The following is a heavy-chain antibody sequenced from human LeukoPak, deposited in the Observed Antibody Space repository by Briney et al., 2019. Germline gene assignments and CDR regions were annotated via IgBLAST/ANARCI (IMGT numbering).Heavy chain of an antibody. CDR2: ISGSGGST. CDR1: GGSINSNSHY. CDR3: ANGWSPDY. V-gene: IGHV3-23*01. J-gene: IGHJ4*02. D-gene: IGHD2-15*01. Sequence: PSETLSLTCTVSGGSINSNSHYWGWVRQAPGKGLEWVSGISGSGGSTYYADSVKGRFTTFRDNSKNTLYLQMNSLRAEDTAVYHCANGWSPDYWGRGTLVTVSS.